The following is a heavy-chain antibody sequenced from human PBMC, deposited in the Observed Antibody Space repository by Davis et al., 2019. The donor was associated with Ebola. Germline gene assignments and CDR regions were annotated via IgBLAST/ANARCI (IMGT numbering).Heavy chain of an antibody. D-gene: IGHD3-10*01. V-gene: IGHV1-18*01. Sequence: ASAKVSCKASGYSFTSYGISWVRQAPGQGLEWMGWNSAYNGNTNYAQKLQDRVTMTTDTSTSTAYMELRSLRSDDTAVYYCARDRGYYDMDVWGQGTTVTVSS. CDR3: ARDRGYYDMDV. CDR2: NSAYNGNT. J-gene: IGHJ6*02. CDR1: GYSFTSYG.